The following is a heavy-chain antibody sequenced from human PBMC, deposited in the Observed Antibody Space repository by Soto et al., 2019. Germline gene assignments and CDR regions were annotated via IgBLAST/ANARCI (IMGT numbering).Heavy chain of an antibody. D-gene: IGHD3-3*01. CDR1: GFTFSSDG. Sequence: GESLKISCEASGFTFSSDGMHWVRQAPGKGREWVAVISYDGSNKYYADSVKGRFTISRDNSKNTLYLQMNSLRAEDTAVYYCAKDLYDVWSGYYIETYYYYGMDVWGQGTTVTVSS. V-gene: IGHV3-30*18. CDR2: ISYDGSNK. J-gene: IGHJ6*02. CDR3: AKDLYDVWSGYYIETYYYYGMDV.